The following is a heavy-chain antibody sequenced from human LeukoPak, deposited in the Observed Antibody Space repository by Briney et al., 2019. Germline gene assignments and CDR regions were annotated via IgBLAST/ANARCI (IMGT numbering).Heavy chain of an antibody. CDR2: INPNSGGT. J-gene: IGHJ1*01. Sequence: ASVKVSCKASGYTFTGYYMHWVRQAPGQGLEWMGWINPNSGGTNYAQKFQGRVTMTRDASISTAYMELSRLRSDDTAVYYCARATRIVGATGNFQHWGQGTLVTVSS. D-gene: IGHD1-26*01. V-gene: IGHV1-2*02. CDR1: GYTFTGYY. CDR3: ARATRIVGATGNFQH.